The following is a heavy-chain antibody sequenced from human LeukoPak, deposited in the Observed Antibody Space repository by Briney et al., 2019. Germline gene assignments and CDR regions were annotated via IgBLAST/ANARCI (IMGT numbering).Heavy chain of an antibody. J-gene: IGHJ3*02. CDR1: GDSISSYY. CDR2: IYYSGST. CDR3: ARTSRHCAITSCYPGAFDI. Sequence: PSETLSLTCTVSGDSISSYYWSWIRQPPGKGLEWIGYIYYSGSTYYNPSLKSRVTISVDTSKNQFSLRLSSVTAADTAVYYCARTSRHCAITSCYPGAFDIWGQGTVITVSS. D-gene: IGHD2-2*01. V-gene: IGHV4-59*08.